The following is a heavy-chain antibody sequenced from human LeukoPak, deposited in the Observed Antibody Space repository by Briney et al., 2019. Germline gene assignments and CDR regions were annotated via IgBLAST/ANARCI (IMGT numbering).Heavy chain of an antibody. D-gene: IGHD6-13*01. CDR3: ARFRSQIAAAGTDYFDY. Sequence: SETLSLTCTVSGVSISSSNSYWGWIRQPPGKGLEWIGYIYYSGSTNYNPSLKSRVTISVDTSKNQFSLKLSSVTAADTAVYYCARFRSQIAAAGTDYFDYWGQGTLVTVSS. V-gene: IGHV4-61*05. J-gene: IGHJ4*02. CDR2: IYYSGST. CDR1: GVSISSSNSY.